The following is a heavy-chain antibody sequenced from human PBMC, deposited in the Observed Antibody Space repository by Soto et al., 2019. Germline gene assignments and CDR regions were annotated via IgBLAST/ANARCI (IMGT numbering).Heavy chain of an antibody. CDR3: ARHTPAISISDH. V-gene: IGHV4-39*01. Sequence: PSETLSLTCTVSGGSISSSSYYWGWIRQPPGKGLEWIGSIYYSEGTYYNPSLKSRVTISVDTSKNQFSLKLSSVTAADTAVYYCARHTPAISISDHWGQGTLVTVSS. CDR1: GGSISSSSYY. D-gene: IGHD2-15*01. CDR2: IYYSEGT. J-gene: IGHJ4*02.